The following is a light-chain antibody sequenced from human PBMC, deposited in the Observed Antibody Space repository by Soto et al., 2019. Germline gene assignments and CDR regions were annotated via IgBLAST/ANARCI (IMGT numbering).Light chain of an antibody. CDR1: QSVSSSY. Sequence: EIVLTQSPGTLSLSPGERATLSCRASQSVSSSYLAWYQQKPGQAPRLLIYGASSRATGIPDRFSGSGSGTDFPLTISRLEPEDFAGYYCQQYGGSPPMYTFGQGTKLEIK. CDR2: GAS. J-gene: IGKJ2*01. CDR3: QQYGGSPPMYT. V-gene: IGKV3-20*01.